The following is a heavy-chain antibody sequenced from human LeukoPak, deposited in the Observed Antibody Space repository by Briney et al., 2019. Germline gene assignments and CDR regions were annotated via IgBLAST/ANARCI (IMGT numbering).Heavy chain of an antibody. J-gene: IGHJ4*02. CDR3: ARAEIAVAGYFDY. CDR1: GFTFSSYS. Sequence: GGSLRLSCAASGFTFSSYSMNWVRQAPGKGLEWVSSISSSSSYIYYADSVKGRFTISRDNAKNSLYLQMNSLRAEDTAVYYCARAEIAVAGYFDYWGQGTLVTVSS. CDR2: ISSSSSYI. D-gene: IGHD6-19*01. V-gene: IGHV3-21*01.